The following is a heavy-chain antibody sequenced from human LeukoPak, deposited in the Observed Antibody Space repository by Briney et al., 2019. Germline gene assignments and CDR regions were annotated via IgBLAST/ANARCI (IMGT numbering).Heavy chain of an antibody. Sequence: SATLSLTCTVSGGSISSYYWSWIRQPPGKGLECIGYIYYSGSTNYNPSLKSRVTISVDTSKNQFSLKLSSVTAADTAVYYCARRTYFYDSSGYYFDYWGQGTLVTVSS. J-gene: IGHJ4*02. CDR2: IYYSGST. D-gene: IGHD3-22*01. CDR1: GGSISSYY. CDR3: ARRTYFYDSSGYYFDY. V-gene: IGHV4-59*01.